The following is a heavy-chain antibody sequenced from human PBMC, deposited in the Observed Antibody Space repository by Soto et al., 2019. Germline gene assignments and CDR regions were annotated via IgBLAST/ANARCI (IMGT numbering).Heavy chain of an antibody. V-gene: IGHV1-2*02. CDR3: ARGYYYDSSGYYYGYYFDY. CDR2: INPNSGGT. CDR1: GYTFTGYY. D-gene: IGHD3-22*01. Sequence: ASVKVSCKASGYTFTGYYMHWVRQAPGQGLEWMGWINPNSGGTNYAQKFQGRVTMTRDTPISTAYMELSRLRSDDTAVYYCARGYYYDSSGYYYGYYFDYWGQGTLVTVSS. J-gene: IGHJ4*02.